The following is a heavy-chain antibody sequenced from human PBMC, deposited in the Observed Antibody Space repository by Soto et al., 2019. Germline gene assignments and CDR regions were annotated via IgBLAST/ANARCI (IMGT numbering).Heavy chain of an antibody. D-gene: IGHD6-6*01. CDR1: GGSISSYY. V-gene: IGHV4-59*01. CDR3: ARGSSSTYYYYYGMDV. J-gene: IGHJ6*02. CDR2: IYYSGST. Sequence: SETLSLTCTVSGGSISSYYWSWIRQPPGKGLEWIGYIYYSGSTNYNPSLKSRVTISVDTSKNQFSLKLSSVTAADTAVYYCARGSSSTYYYYYGMDVWGQGTTVTVSS.